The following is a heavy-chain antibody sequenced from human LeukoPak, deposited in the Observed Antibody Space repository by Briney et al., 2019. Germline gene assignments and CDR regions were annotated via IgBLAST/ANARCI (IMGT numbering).Heavy chain of an antibody. D-gene: IGHD2-15*01. J-gene: IGHJ6*02. CDR3: ARERLGYCSGGSCHYYGMDV. Sequence: GGSLRLSCVASRFTFNTYAVNWVRQAPGKGLEWVSAISSNGDFTYYADSVKGRFTISRDNSKNTLYLQMNSLRAEDTAVYYCARERLGYCSGGSCHYYGMDVWGQGTTVTVSS. CDR2: ISSNGDFT. CDR1: RFTFNTYA. V-gene: IGHV3-23*01.